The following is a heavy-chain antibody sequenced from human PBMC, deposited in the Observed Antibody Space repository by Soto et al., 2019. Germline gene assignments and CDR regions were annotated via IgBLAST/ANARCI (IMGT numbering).Heavy chain of an antibody. V-gene: IGHV2-26*01. J-gene: IGHJ4*02. CDR2: IFSNDEK. CDR3: ARTNYVWGSYRALDY. CDR1: GFSLSNARMG. D-gene: IGHD3-16*02. Sequence: QVTLKESGPVLVKPTETLTLTCTVSGFSLSNARMGVSWIRQPPGKALEWLAHIFSNDEKSYSTSLKSRLTSSKDTSKSQVVLTMTNMYPVDTATYYCARTNYVWGSYRALDYWGQGTLVTVSS.